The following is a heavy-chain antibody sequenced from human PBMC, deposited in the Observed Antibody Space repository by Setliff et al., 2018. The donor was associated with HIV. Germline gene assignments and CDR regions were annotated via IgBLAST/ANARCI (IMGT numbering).Heavy chain of an antibody. D-gene: IGHD3-22*01. CDR2: IIPIFGST. Sequence: ASVKVSCKASGGTFIKYSMNWVRQAPGQGLEWMGGIIPIFGSTTYAQKFQGRVTITADESKNTVEMELSGLTSEDTAVYYCARDDHYYDMGSILSDWFFDLWDRGTLVTVSS. V-gene: IGHV1-69*13. CDR3: ARDDHYYDMGSILSDWFFDL. J-gene: IGHJ2*01. CDR1: GGTFIKYS.